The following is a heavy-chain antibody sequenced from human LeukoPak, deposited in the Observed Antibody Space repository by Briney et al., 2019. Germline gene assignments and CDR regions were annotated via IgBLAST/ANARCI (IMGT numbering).Heavy chain of an antibody. Sequence: GGSLRLSCAASGFTFSSYSMNWVRQAPGKGLEWVSSISSSSSYIYYADSVKGRFTISRDNAKNSLYLQMNSLRAEDTAVYYCARGFIVSNQVYWCDPWGQGTLVTVSS. V-gene: IGHV3-21*01. J-gene: IGHJ5*02. CDR2: ISSSSSYI. D-gene: IGHD2-8*01. CDR1: GFTFSSYS. CDR3: ARGFIVSNQVYWCDP.